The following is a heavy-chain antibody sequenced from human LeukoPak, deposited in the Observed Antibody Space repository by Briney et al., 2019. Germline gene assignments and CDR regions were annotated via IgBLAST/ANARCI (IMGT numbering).Heavy chain of an antibody. D-gene: IGHD2-2*02. CDR3: ARDFQYCSSTSCYMAFDP. V-gene: IGHV1-2*02. CDR1: GYTFTGYY. J-gene: IGHJ5*02. CDR2: INPHSGGT. Sequence: GASVKVSCKASGYTFTGYYMRWVRQAPGQGLEWMGWINPHSGGTNYAQKFQGRVTMTRDTSISTAYMELSRLRSDDTAVYYCARDFQYCSSTSCYMAFDPWGQGTLVTVSS.